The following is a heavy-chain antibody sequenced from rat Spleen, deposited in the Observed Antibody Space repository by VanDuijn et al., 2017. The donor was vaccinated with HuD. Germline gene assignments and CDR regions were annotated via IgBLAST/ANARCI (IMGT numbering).Heavy chain of an antibody. V-gene: IGHV2-6*01. D-gene: IGHD1-4*01. J-gene: IGHJ3*01. CDR1: GFSLTGNN. CDR3: IRESLPGYNSHWFVY. CDR2: ISSGGSP. Sequence: QVQLRESGPGLVQPSQTLSLTCTVSGFSLTGNNVHWVRQPPGKGLEWIAAISSGGSPYYNSALKSRLSISRDTSKSQVFLKMNSLQTEDTAIYFCIRESLPGYNSHWFVYWGQGTLVTVSS.